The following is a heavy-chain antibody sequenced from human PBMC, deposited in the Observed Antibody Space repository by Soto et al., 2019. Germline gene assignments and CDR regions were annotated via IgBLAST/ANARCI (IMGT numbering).Heavy chain of an antibody. CDR3: ARSIAARLNWFDP. Sequence: EVQLVESGGGLVQPGGSLRLACAASGFTCSSYWMSWVRQAPGKGLEWVANIKKDGSEKYYVDSVKGRFTISRDNAKNSLYLQMNSLRADDTAVYYCARSIAARLNWFDPWGQGTLVTVSS. V-gene: IGHV3-7*01. J-gene: IGHJ5*02. CDR1: GFTCSSYW. CDR2: IKKDGSEK. D-gene: IGHD6-6*01.